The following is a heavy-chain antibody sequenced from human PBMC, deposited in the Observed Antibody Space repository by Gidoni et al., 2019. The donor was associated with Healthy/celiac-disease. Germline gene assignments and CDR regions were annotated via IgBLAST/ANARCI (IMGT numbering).Heavy chain of an antibody. CDR1: GGSISSGDYY. CDR3: ARGGGTIFGVAMGAFDI. Sequence: QVQLQESGPGLVKPSQTLSLTCTVSGGSISSGDYYWSWIRQPPGKGLEWIGYIYYSGSTYYNPSLKSRVTISVDTSKNQFSLKLSSVTAADTAVYYCARGGGTIFGVAMGAFDIWGQGTMVTVSS. CDR2: IYYSGST. V-gene: IGHV4-30-4*01. J-gene: IGHJ3*02. D-gene: IGHD3-3*01.